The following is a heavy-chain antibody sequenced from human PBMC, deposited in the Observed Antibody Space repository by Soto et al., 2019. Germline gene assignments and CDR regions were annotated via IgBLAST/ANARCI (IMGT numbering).Heavy chain of an antibody. D-gene: IGHD4-17*01. J-gene: IGHJ4*02. CDR3: ARRYGPGFDY. Sequence: LSVTCTVLGGSIISFDWSRIRQPPGKGLEWIGYIYYSGSTNYNSSLKSRVTISVDTSKNQFSLKLSSVTAADTAVYYCARRYGPGFDYWGQGTLVTVSS. V-gene: IGHV4-59*08. CDR1: GGSIISFD. CDR2: IYYSGST.